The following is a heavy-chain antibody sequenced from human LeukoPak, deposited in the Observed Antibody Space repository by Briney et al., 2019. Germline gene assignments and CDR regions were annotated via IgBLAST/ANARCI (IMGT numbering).Heavy chain of an antibody. CDR2: IWYDGSDT. Sequence: GRSLRLSCAASGFTFSSYAMHWVRQAPGKGLEWVAVIWYDGSDTYYADSVKGRFTISRDNSKNTLSLQMNSLRAEDTAVYYCASDQGLYWGQGTLVTVSS. J-gene: IGHJ4*02. V-gene: IGHV3-33*08. D-gene: IGHD3/OR15-3a*01. CDR1: GFTFSSYA. CDR3: ASDQGLY.